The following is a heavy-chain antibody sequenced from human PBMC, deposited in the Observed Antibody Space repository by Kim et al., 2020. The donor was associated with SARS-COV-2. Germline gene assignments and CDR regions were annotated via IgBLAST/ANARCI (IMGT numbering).Heavy chain of an antibody. J-gene: IGHJ2*01. CDR3: ARDRGYGGNSAFWYFDL. Sequence: LKSRVTISVDTSKNQFSLKLSAVTAADTAVYYCARDRGYGGNSAFWYFDLWGRGTLVTVSS. V-gene: IGHV4-31*02. D-gene: IGHD4-17*01.